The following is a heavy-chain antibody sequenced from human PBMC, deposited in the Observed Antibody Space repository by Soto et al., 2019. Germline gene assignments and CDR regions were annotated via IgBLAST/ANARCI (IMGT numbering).Heavy chain of an antibody. CDR1: GFTFSSYV. V-gene: IGHV3-30-3*01. CDR3: SRQASEDYFGY. Sequence: QVQLVESGGGVVQPGRSLRLSCAASGFTFSSYVMHWVRQAPGKGLEWVAVMSYDGSNEYYADSVKGRFTIFRGNSKNTLDSEINSLGAGDTAVYYCSRQASEDYFGYWGQGTLVNVS. CDR2: MSYDGSNE. J-gene: IGHJ4*01.